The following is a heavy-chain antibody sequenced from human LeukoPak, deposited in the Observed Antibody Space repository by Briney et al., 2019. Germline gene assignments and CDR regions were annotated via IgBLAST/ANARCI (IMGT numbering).Heavy chain of an antibody. CDR2: INHSGST. J-gene: IGHJ6*02. D-gene: IGHD3-22*01. CDR1: GGPFSGYY. V-gene: IGHV4-34*01. Sequence: SETLSLPCAVYGGPFSGYYWSWIRQPPGKGLEWIGEINHSGSTNYNPSLKSRVTISVDTSKNQFSLKLSSVTAADAAVYYCARSGYPPWLWYYYYGMDIWGQGTTVTVSS. CDR3: ARSGYPPWLWYYYYGMDI.